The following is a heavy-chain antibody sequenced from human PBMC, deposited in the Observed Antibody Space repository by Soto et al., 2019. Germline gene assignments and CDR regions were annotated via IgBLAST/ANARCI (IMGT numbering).Heavy chain of an antibody. CDR2: IYYSGST. D-gene: IGHD3-3*01. Sequence: SETLSLTCTVSGGSISSYYWSWIRQPPGKGLEWIGYIYYSGSTNYNPSLKSRVTISVDMSKNQFSLKLSSVTAADTAVYHCARTPYNDFWSGYERHYYYSMDVWGKGTTVTVSS. J-gene: IGHJ6*03. V-gene: IGHV4-59*08. CDR3: ARTPYNDFWSGYERHYYYSMDV. CDR1: GGSISSYY.